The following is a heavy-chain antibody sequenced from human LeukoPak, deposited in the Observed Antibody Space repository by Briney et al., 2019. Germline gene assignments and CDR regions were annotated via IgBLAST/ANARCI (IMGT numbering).Heavy chain of an antibody. V-gene: IGHV3-33*01. J-gene: IGHJ4*02. Sequence: PGGSLRLSCAASGFTFSSYGMHWVRQAPGKGLEWVAVIWYDGSNKYYADSVKGRFTTSRDNSKNTLYLQMNSLRAEDTAVYYCARDQGRITMVRGVIDYWGQGTLVTVSS. CDR3: ARDQGRITMVRGVIDY. CDR2: IWYDGSNK. CDR1: GFTFSSYG. D-gene: IGHD3-10*01.